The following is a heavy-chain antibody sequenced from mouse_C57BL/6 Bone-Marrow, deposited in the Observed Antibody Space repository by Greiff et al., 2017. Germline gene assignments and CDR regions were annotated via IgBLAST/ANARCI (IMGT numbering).Heavy chain of an antibody. J-gene: IGHJ3*01. V-gene: IGHV5-17*01. D-gene: IGHD4-1*01. Sequence: EVNVVESGGGLVKPGGSLKLSCAASGFTFSDYGMHWVRQAPEKGLEWVAYISSGSSTIYYADTVKGRFTISRDNAKNTLFLQMTSLRSEDTAMYYCARGTGTGGFAYWGQGTLVTVSA. CDR3: ARGTGTGGFAY. CDR1: GFTFSDYG. CDR2: ISSGSSTI.